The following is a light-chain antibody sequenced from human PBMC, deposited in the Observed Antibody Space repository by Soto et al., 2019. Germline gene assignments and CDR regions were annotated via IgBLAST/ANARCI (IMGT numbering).Light chain of an antibody. J-gene: IGLJ2*01. Sequence: QSALTQPASVSGSPGQSITVSCTGTSSDIGGYNSVSWFKQHPGKAPKLMIYEVTNRPSGVSNRFSGSKFDNTASLTISGLQAEDEADYYCASYTTTGTVLFGAGTKLTVL. CDR1: SSDIGGYNS. V-gene: IGLV2-14*01. CDR2: EVT. CDR3: ASYTTTGTVL.